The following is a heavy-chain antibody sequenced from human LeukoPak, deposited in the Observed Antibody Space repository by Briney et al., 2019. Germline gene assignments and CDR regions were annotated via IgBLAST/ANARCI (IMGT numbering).Heavy chain of an antibody. Sequence: ASVKVSCKASGYTFTSYAMHWVRQAPGQRLEWMGWINAGNGNTKYSQKFQGRVTITRDTSASTAYMELSSLRSEDTAVYYCARDRGYCSSTSCSVWDYWGQGTLVTVCS. CDR3: ARDRGYCSSTSCSVWDY. CDR2: INAGNGNT. V-gene: IGHV1-3*01. J-gene: IGHJ4*02. CDR1: GYTFTSYA. D-gene: IGHD2-2*01.